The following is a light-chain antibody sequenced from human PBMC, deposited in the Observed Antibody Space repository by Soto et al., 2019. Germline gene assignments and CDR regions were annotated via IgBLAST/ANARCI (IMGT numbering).Light chain of an antibody. J-gene: IGKJ1*01. CDR3: QQYNDYPWT. CDR2: KSS. CDR1: QSISTW. Sequence: DIQMTQSPSTLSASVGDRVTITCRASQSISTWLAWYQQKPGKAPKLLIYKSSSLESRVPSRFSGSGSGTGFTLTISSLQPDDFATYYCQQYNDYPWTFGQGTKVEIK. V-gene: IGKV1-5*03.